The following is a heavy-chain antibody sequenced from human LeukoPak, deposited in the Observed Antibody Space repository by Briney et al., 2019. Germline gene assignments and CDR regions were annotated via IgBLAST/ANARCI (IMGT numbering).Heavy chain of an antibody. CDR3: ARAPNYYDSSGYFDY. Sequence: SETLSLTCTVSGGSISSYYWSWIRQPPGKGLEWIGYTYYSGSTNYNPSLKSRVTISVDTSKNQFSLKLSSVTAADTAVYYCARAPNYYDSSGYFDYWGQGTLVTVSS. CDR2: TYYSGST. V-gene: IGHV4-59*01. CDR1: GGSISSYY. J-gene: IGHJ4*02. D-gene: IGHD3-22*01.